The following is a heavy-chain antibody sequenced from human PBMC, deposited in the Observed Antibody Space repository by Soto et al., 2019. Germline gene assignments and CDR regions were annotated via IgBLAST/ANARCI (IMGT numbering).Heavy chain of an antibody. CDR1: GGTFSSYT. J-gene: IGHJ4*02. CDR3: ARDSGYCTGGSCQIEGPIDY. CDR2: IITILGIA. Sequence: QVQLVQSGAEVKKPGSSVKVSCKASGGTFSSYTITWLRQAPGQGLEWMGRIITILGIATYAQKFQGRVMITADKSTSTAYMEVSSLRSEDTAVYYCARDSGYCTGGSCQIEGPIDYWGQGTLVTVSS. V-gene: IGHV1-69*08. D-gene: IGHD2-15*01.